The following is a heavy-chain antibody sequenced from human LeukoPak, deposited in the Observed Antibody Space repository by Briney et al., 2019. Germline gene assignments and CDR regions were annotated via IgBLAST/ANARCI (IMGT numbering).Heavy chain of an antibody. D-gene: IGHD3-22*01. Sequence: ASVKVSCKASGYTFTTYNINWVRQAPGQGLEWMGWISGYNGNTNYAQKLQGRVTMTTDTSTSTAYMELRSLKPDDTAVYYCASLKNYYDSSGYLVTDALDIWGQGTMVTVSS. CDR2: ISGYNGNT. J-gene: IGHJ3*02. V-gene: IGHV1-18*01. CDR1: GYTFTTYN. CDR3: ASLKNYYDSSGYLVTDALDI.